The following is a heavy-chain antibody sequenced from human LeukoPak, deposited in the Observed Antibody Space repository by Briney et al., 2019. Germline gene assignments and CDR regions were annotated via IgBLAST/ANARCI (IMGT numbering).Heavy chain of an antibody. CDR1: GGSFSGYY. CDR3: ARTYCSSTSCYLDY. CDR2: INHSGST. D-gene: IGHD2-2*01. Sequence: SETLSLTCAVYGGSFSGYYWSWIRQPPGKGLEWIGEINHSGSTNYNPSLKSRVTISVDTSKNQFSLKLSSVTAADTAVYYCARTYCSSTSCYLDYWGQETLVTVSS. V-gene: IGHV4-34*01. J-gene: IGHJ4*02.